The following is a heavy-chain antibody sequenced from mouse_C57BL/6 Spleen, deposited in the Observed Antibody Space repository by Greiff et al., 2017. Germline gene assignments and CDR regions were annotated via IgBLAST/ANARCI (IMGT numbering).Heavy chain of an antibody. CDR2: ISDGGSYT. CDR1: GFTFSSYA. D-gene: IGHD1-1*01. Sequence: DVQLVESGGGLVKPGGSLKLSCAASGFTFSSYAMSWVRQTQDKRLEWVATISDGGSYTYYPDHVKSRITISSDNAKNNLYLKMSHLKSEDTARYDCARDQGYYGSSYWFAYWGQGTLVTVSA. J-gene: IGHJ3*01. V-gene: IGHV5-4*01. CDR3: ARDQGYYGSSYWFAY.